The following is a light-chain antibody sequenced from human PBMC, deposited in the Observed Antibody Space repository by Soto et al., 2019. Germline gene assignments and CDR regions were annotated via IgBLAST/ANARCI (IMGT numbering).Light chain of an antibody. CDR2: EVS. CDR3: SSYTSSSIDYV. CDR1: SGDVGGYNY. J-gene: IGLJ1*01. Sequence: QSALTQPASVSGSPGQSITISCTGTSGDVGGYNYVSWYQQHPGKAPKLMIYEVSNRPSGVSNRFSGSKSGNTASLTISGLQAEDEADYYCSSYTSSSIDYVFGTETKLTVL. V-gene: IGLV2-14*01.